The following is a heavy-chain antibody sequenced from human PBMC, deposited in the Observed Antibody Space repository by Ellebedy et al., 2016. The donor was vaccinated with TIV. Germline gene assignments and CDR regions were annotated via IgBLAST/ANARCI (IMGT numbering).Heavy chain of an antibody. CDR2: LYTSGTT. CDR3: ARTFFDWSNWYNDYYYGMDV. V-gene: IGHV4-4*07. D-gene: IGHD1/OR15-1a*01. Sequence: SETLSLTCTVSGGSISSYYWSWIRQPAGKGLEWIGRLYTSGTTNYNPSLRGRVTVSVDTSKNQFSLKLSSVTAADTAVYYCARTFFDWSNWYNDYYYGMDVWGQGTTVTVSS. CDR1: GGSISSYY. J-gene: IGHJ6*02.